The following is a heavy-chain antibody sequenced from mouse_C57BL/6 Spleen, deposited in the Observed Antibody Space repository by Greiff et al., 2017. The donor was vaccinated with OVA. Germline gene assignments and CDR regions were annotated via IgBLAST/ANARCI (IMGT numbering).Heavy chain of an antibody. CDR2: IDPSDSYT. J-gene: IGHJ1*03. Sequence: VQLQQSGAELVKPGASVKLSCKASGYTFTSYWMQWVKQRPGQGLEWIGEIDPSDSYTNYNQKFKGKATLTVDTSSSTAYMQLSSLTSEDSAVYYCARWGSNMVTTSDFDVWGTGTTVTVSS. V-gene: IGHV1-50*01. CDR3: ARWGSNMVTTSDFDV. D-gene: IGHD2-2*01. CDR1: GYTFTSYW.